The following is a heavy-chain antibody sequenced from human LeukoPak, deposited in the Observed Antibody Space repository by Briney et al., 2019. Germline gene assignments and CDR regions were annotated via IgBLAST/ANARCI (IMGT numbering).Heavy chain of an antibody. J-gene: IGHJ4*02. V-gene: IGHV1-2*02. CDR1: GYTFTGYY. D-gene: IGHD6-6*01. CDR3: ARGGPIAARRTYYFDY. CDR2: INPNSGGT. Sequence: GASVEVSCKASGYTFTGYYMHWVRQAPGQGLEWMGWINPNSGGTNYAQKFQGRVTMTRDTSISTAYMELSRLRSDDTAVYYCARGGPIAARRTYYFDYWGQGTLVTVSS.